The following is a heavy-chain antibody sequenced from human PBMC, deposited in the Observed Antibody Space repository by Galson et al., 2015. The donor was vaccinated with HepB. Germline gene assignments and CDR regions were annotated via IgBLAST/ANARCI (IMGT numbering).Heavy chain of an antibody. V-gene: IGHV3-30*02. CDR3: AKGIMYYYDSSGYSPAEYFQH. CDR2: IRYDGSNK. J-gene: IGHJ1*01. Sequence: SLRLSCAASGFTFSSHGMHWVRQAPGKGLEWVAFIRYDGSNKYYADSVKGRFTISRDNSKNTLYLQMNSLRAEDTAVYYCAKGIMYYYDSSGYSPAEYFQHWGQGTLVTVSS. CDR1: GFTFSSHG. D-gene: IGHD3-22*01.